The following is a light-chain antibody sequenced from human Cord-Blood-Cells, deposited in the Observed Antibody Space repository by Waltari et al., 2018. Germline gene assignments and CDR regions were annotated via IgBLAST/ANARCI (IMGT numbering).Light chain of an antibody. Sequence: QSVLTQPPSVSAAPGQKVTIYCSGSSPNIGNTYVSWYQQLPGTAPKLLIYENNKRPSGIPDRFSGSKSGTSATLGITGLQTGDEADYYCGTWDSSLSAYVFGTGTKVTVL. CDR1: SPNIGNTY. CDR3: GTWDSSLSAYV. J-gene: IGLJ1*01. CDR2: ENN. V-gene: IGLV1-51*02.